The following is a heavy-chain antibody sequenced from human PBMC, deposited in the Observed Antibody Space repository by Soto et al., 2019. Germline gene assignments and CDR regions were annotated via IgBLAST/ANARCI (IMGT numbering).Heavy chain of an antibody. Sequence: SETLSLTCTVSGGSISSGDYYWSWIRQPPGKGLEWIGYIYYSGSTYYNPSLKSRVTISVDTSKNQFSLKLSSVTAADTAVYYCARDSESAIEMAIIIRPSYYYYGMDVWGQGTTVTVSS. D-gene: IGHD3-3*01. J-gene: IGHJ6*02. CDR1: GGSISSGDYY. CDR2: IYYSGST. CDR3: ARDSESAIEMAIIIRPSYYYYGMDV. V-gene: IGHV4-30-4*01.